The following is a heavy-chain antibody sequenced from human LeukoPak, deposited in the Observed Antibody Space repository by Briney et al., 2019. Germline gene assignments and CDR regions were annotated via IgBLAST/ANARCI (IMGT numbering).Heavy chain of an antibody. CDR2: INSDGSST. Sequence: GGSLSLSCAVSGFTFSSYWMYWVRQAPGKGLVWVSCINSDGSSTTYADSVKGRFTISRDNAKNTLYLQMNSLRAEDTAVYYCARSPNCGGDCSWGQGTLVTVSS. D-gene: IGHD2-21*02. CDR1: GFTFSSYW. CDR3: ARSPNCGGDCS. V-gene: IGHV3-74*03. J-gene: IGHJ5*02.